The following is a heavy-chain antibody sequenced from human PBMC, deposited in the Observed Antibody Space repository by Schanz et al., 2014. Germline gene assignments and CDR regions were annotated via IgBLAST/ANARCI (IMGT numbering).Heavy chain of an antibody. D-gene: IGHD1-20*01. CDR1: GFTFSYYN. J-gene: IGHJ6*02. Sequence: EVQLVESGGGLVKPGGSLRLSCAASGFTFSYYNMNWVRQAPGKGLEWVANIKQDGSEKYYVDSVKGRFTSSRDNAKNSLYLQMNSLRADDTAVYYCARAADNWNSFYYGLDVWGRGTTVTVSS. CDR3: ARAADNWNSFYYGLDV. CDR2: IKQDGSEK. V-gene: IGHV3-7*01.